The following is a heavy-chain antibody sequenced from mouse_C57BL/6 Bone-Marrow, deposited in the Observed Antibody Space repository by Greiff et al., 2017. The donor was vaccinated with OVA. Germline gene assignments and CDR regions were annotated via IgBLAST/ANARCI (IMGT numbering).Heavy chain of an antibody. Sequence: EVQGVESGGGLVKPGGSLKLSCAASGFTFSDYGMHWVRQAPEKGLEWVAYISSGSSTIYYADTVKGRFTISRDNAKNTLFLQMTSLRSEDTAMYYCARDWDVAWFAYWGQGTLVTVSA. V-gene: IGHV5-17*01. CDR3: ARDWDVAWFAY. J-gene: IGHJ3*01. D-gene: IGHD4-1*01. CDR2: ISSGSSTI. CDR1: GFTFSDYG.